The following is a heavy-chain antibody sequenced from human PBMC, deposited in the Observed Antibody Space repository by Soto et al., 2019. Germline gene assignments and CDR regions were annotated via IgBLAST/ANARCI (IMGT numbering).Heavy chain of an antibody. D-gene: IGHD3-22*01. CDR1: GGSISSGGYY. V-gene: IGHV4-31*03. Sequence: SETLSLTCTVSGGSISSGGYYWSWIRQHPGKGLEWIGYIYYSGSTYYNPSLKSRVTISVDTSKNQFSLKLSSVTAADTAVYYCARDLGYYYDSSGYSNAFDICGQGTRVTVAS. J-gene: IGHJ3*02. CDR2: IYYSGST. CDR3: ARDLGYYYDSSGYSNAFDI.